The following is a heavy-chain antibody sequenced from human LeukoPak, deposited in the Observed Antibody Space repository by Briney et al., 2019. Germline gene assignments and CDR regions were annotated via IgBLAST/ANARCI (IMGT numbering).Heavy chain of an antibody. V-gene: IGHV3-23*01. D-gene: IGHD2-21*01. CDR3: AKVGEESDAFDI. J-gene: IGHJ3*02. CDR2: ISGSGGST. Sequence: GGSLRLSCAASGFTFSSYAMSWVRQAPGKGLEWVSAISGSGGSTYYADSVKGRFTISRGNSKNTLYLQMNSLRAEDTAVYYCAKVGEESDAFDIWGQGTMVTVSS. CDR1: GFTFSSYA.